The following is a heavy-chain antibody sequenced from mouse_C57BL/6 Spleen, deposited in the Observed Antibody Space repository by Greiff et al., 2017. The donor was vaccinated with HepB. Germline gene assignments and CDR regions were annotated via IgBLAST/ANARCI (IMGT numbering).Heavy chain of an antibody. CDR2: IYPGSGST. CDR3: ARRGIYYYGSSFYYFDY. D-gene: IGHD1-1*01. J-gene: IGHJ2*01. V-gene: IGHV1-55*01. Sequence: QVQLQQPGAELVKPGASVKMSCKASGYTFTSYWITWVKQRPGQGLEWIGDIYPGSGSTNYNEKFKSKATLTVDTSSSTAYMQLSSLTSEDSAVYYCARRGIYYYGSSFYYFDYWGQGTTLTVSS. CDR1: GYTFTSYW.